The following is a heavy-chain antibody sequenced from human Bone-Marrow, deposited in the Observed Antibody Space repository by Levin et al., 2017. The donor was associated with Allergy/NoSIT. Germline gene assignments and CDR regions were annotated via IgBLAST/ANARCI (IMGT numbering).Heavy chain of an antibody. CDR3: AGDPTARNF. Sequence: GESLKISCAASGFIFSSSAMSWVRQAPGKGLEWVSSISGSDDSTYYTDSVKGRLTISRDNSKNTIYLQMNSLRAEDTAIYYCAGDPTARNFWGQGTLVTVSP. CDR1: GFIFSSSA. V-gene: IGHV3-23*01. CDR2: ISGSDDST. J-gene: IGHJ4*02. D-gene: IGHD2-21*02.